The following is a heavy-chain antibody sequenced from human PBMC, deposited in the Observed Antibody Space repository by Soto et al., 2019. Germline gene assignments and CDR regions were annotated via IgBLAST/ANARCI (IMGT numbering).Heavy chain of an antibody. CDR2: INPSGGST. J-gene: IGHJ6*02. V-gene: IGHV1-46*01. CDR1: GYTFTSYY. D-gene: IGHD4-4*01. CDR3: ARERDTVTDYYYYGMAV. Sequence: GASVKVSCKASGYTFTSYYMHWVRQAPGQGLEWMGIINPSGGSTSYAQKFQGRVTMTRDTSTSTVYMELRSLRSEDTAVYYCARERDTVTDYYYYGMAVWGQGTTATVSS.